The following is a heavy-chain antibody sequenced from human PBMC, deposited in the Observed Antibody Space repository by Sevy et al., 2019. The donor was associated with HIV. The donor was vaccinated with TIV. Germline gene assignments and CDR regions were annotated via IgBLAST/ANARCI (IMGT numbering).Heavy chain of an antibody. CDR2: FDPEDGVT. CDR1: GKSLTAFS. V-gene: IGHV1-24*01. D-gene: IGHD3-22*01. CDR3: ATTKDYYETSGSPFDY. Sequence: ASVKVSCKVSGKSLTAFSMHWVRQAPGKGLEWMGSFDPEDGVTIYAQKLQGRLTMTEDTSTDTAYMELSRLRSEDTAVYYCATTKDYYETSGSPFDYWGQGTLVTVSS. J-gene: IGHJ4*02.